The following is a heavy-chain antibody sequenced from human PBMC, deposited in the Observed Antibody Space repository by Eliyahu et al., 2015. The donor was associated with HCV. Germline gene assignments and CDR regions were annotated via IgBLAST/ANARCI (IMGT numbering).Heavy chain of an antibody. V-gene: IGHV3-7*03. CDR1: GFXFRSSW. CDR2: IKFDEIEK. J-gene: IGHJ5*02. Sequence: EMNLVESGGGLVRPGESLRLSCAASGFXFRSSWMAWVRQAPGKGXXWXANIKFDEIEKYHADSVKGRFTISRDNAKNSVYLQMNSLRADDTAVYYCTRDLVTVASGDWFDPWGQGTLVTVSS. CDR3: TRDLVTVASGDWFDP. D-gene: IGHD3-10*01.